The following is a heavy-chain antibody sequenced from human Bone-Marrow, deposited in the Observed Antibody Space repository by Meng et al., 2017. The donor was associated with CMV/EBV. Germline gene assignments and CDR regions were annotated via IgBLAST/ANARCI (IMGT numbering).Heavy chain of an antibody. Sequence: GSLRLSCTVSGGSITNSDYYWGWIRQPPGKGLEWIGEINHSGSTNYNPSLKSRVTISVDTSKNQFSLKLSSVTAADTAVYYCARGRTRKGFDYWGQGTLVTVSS. V-gene: IGHV4-39*07. CDR2: INHSGST. CDR1: GGSITNSDYY. CDR3: ARGRTRKGFDY. D-gene: IGHD1-14*01. J-gene: IGHJ4*02.